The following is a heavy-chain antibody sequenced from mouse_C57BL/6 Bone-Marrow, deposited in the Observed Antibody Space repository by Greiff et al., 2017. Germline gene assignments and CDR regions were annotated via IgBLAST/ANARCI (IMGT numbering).Heavy chain of an antibody. CDR2: IYPRSGNT. Sequence: VQLQQSGAELARPGASVKLSCKASGYTFTSYGISWVKQRTGQGLEWIGEIYPRSGNTYYNEKFKGKATLTADKSSSTAYMELRSLTSEDSSVYFCARRDYYGGYAMDYWGQGTSVTVSS. V-gene: IGHV1-81*01. D-gene: IGHD1-1*01. CDR1: GYTFTSYG. J-gene: IGHJ4*01. CDR3: ARRDYYGGYAMDY.